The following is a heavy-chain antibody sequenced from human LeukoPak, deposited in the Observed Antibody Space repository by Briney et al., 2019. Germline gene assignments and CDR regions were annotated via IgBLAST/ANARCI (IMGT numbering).Heavy chain of an antibody. J-gene: IGHJ6*03. D-gene: IGHD3-3*01. V-gene: IGHV3-23*01. Sequence: GGSLRLSCAASGFTFSSYAMHWVRQAPGRGLEWVSTMSGTGTYTYYADSVKGRFTISRDNSKNTLYLQMNSQRAEDTAVYYCAKHRRIGGGEGTILGVGYYYYMDVWGKGTTVTVSS. CDR1: GFTFSSYA. CDR3: AKHRRIGGGEGTILGVGYYYYMDV. CDR2: MSGTGTYT.